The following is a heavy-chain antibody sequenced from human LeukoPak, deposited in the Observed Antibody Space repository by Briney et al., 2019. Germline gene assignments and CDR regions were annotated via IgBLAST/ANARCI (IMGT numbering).Heavy chain of an antibody. CDR2: ISYDGSHK. Sequence: QPGRSLRLSCEASGFTFNHYGMHWVRQAPGGGLEWVAGISYDGSHKNYVDSVKGRFTISRENSKNTLYLHVNSLRAEDTAVYYCARVRVTVTTIMYYYYYGMDVWGQGTTVTVSS. D-gene: IGHD4-11*01. CDR1: GFTFNHYG. CDR3: ARVRVTVTTIMYYYYYGMDV. V-gene: IGHV3-30*03. J-gene: IGHJ6*02.